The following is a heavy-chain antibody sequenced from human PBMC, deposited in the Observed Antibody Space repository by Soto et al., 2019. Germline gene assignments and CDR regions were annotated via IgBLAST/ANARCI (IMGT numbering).Heavy chain of an antibody. J-gene: IGHJ4*02. CDR2: IYYSGST. CDR3: ARSSIAAATFFDY. D-gene: IGHD6-13*01. Sequence: PSETLSLTCTVSGGSISSYYWSWIRQPPGKGLEWIGYIYYSGSTNYNPSLKSRVTISVDTSKNQFSLKLSSVTAADTAVYYCARSSIAAATFFDYWGRRSLVTVSS. CDR1: GGSISSYY. V-gene: IGHV4-59*01.